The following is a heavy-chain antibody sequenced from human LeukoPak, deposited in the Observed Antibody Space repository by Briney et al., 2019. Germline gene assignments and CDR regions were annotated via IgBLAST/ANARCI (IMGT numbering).Heavy chain of an antibody. CDR1: GFTFSNAW. CDR3: TTARYDILTGYIDY. CDR2: IKSKTDGGTT. D-gene: IGHD3-9*01. V-gene: IGHV3-15*01. J-gene: IGHJ4*02. Sequence: EGSLRLSCAASGFTFSNAWMSWVRQAPGKGLEWVGRIKSKTDGGTTDYAAPVKGRFTISRDDSKNTLYLQMNSLKTEDTAVYYCTTARYDILTGYIDYWGQGTLVTVSS.